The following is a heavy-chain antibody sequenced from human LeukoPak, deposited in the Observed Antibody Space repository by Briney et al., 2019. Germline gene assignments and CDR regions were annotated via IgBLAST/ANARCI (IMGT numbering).Heavy chain of an antibody. CDR2: ISPYNGNT. CDR1: GYTFTSYG. J-gene: IGHJ5*02. V-gene: IGHV1-18*01. Sequence: GASVKVSCKASGYTFTSYGISWVRQAPGQGLEWMGWISPYNGNTNYAQKLQGRVTMTTDTSTSTAYMELRSLRSDDTAVYYCARDRDQLLLIWFDPWGQGTLVTVSS. D-gene: IGHD2-2*01. CDR3: ARDRDQLLLIWFDP.